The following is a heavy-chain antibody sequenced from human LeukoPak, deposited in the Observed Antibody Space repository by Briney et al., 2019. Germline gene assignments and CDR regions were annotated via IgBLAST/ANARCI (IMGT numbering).Heavy chain of an antibody. CDR1: GYRFTTYW. D-gene: IGHD5-24*01. Sequence: GESLKISCQGSGYRFTTYWIGWVRQMPGKGLEWMGVISPGDSDTRYSPSFQGQVTISADKSISTAYLQWSSLKASDTAMYYCARGGRGRDGYNRGAFDIWGQGTMVTVSS. CDR3: ARGGRGRDGYNRGAFDI. J-gene: IGHJ3*02. V-gene: IGHV5-51*01. CDR2: ISPGDSDT.